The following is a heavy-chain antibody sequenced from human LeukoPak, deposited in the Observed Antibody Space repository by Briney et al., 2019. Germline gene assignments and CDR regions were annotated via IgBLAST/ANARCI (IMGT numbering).Heavy chain of an antibody. CDR2: ANDRRKT. CDR3: PRQVRYFDPAYFDY. D-gene: IGHD3-9*01. V-gene: IGHV4-39*01. CDR1: GGSMTSSTQY. J-gene: IGHJ4*02. Sequence: PSETLSLTCTVSGGSMTSSTQYWGWIRQPPGKGLEWIGIANDRRKTFYHRSLRSRVTISIDTSKKQFSLQLTSVTAADTAMYYCPRQVRYFDPAYFDYWGQGILVTVSS.